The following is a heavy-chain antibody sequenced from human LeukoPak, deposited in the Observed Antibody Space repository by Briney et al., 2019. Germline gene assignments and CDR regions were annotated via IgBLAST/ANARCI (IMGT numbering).Heavy chain of an antibody. CDR2: IYYSGST. Sequence: SETLSLTCTVSGGSISSYYWSWIRQPPGKGLEWIGYIYYSGSTNYNPSLKSRVTISVDTSKSQFSLKLSSVTAADTAVYYCAREVGSYVWGSYRPNGYFDYWGQGTLVTVSS. CDR1: GGSISSYY. V-gene: IGHV4-59*01. J-gene: IGHJ4*02. CDR3: AREVGSYVWGSYRPNGYFDY. D-gene: IGHD3-16*02.